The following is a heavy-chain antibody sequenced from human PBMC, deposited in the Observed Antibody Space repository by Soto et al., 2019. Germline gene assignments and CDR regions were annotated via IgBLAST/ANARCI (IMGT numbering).Heavy chain of an antibody. Sequence: SVKVSCKASGGTFSSYAISWVRQAPGQGLEWMGGIIPIFGTANYAQKFQGRVTMTADESTSTAYMELRSLRSDDTAVYYCARNTQVATFTNWFDPWGQGTLVTVSS. CDR3: ARNTQVATFTNWFDP. J-gene: IGHJ5*02. CDR2: IIPIFGTA. D-gene: IGHD5-12*01. V-gene: IGHV1-69*13. CDR1: GGTFSSYA.